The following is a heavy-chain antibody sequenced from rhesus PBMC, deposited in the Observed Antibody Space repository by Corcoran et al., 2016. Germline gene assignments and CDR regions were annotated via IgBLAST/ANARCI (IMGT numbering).Heavy chain of an antibody. Sequence: QVQLQESGPGLVKPSETLSLTCGVSGGSISDSYRWSWIRQPPGKGLEWIGYIYGTSTSTNYNPSLMSRVTISKDTSKNQFSLKLTSVTAADTAVYYCARALYYYSGTYYYYFDYWGQGVLVTVSS. CDR3: ARALYYYSGTYYYYFDY. CDR1: GGSISDSYR. CDR2: IYGTSTST. J-gene: IGHJ4*01. D-gene: IGHD3-16*01. V-gene: IGHV4S10*01.